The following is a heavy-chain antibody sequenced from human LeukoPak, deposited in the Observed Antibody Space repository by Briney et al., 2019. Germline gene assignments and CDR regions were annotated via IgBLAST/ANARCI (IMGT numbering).Heavy chain of an antibody. J-gene: IGHJ4*02. CDR2: IIPIFGTA. D-gene: IGHD1-26*01. V-gene: IGHV1-69*05. CDR3: ARERLAVGATAYCFDY. CDR1: GGTFSSYA. Sequence: SVKVSCKASGGTFSSYAISWVRQAPGQGLEWMGGIIPIFGTANYAQKFQGRVTITTDESTSTAYMELSSLRSEDTAVYYCARERLAVGATAYCFDYWGQGTLVTVSS.